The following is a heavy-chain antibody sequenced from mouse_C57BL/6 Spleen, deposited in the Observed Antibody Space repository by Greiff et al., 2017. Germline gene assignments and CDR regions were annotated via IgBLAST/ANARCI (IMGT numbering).Heavy chain of an antibody. CDR1: GFPFNTYA. J-gene: IGHJ4*01. V-gene: IGHV10-3*01. Sequence: EVKVVESGGGLVQPKGSLKLSCAASGFPFNTYAFPGVPQAPGKGWEWVVRIRSKSSNNATYYADSVKDRFTISRDDAQSMLYLQMNNLKTEDTAMYDCVRGDYGNLYYAMDDWGQGTAVTVSS. D-gene: IGHD2-1*01. CDR2: IRSKSSNNAT. CDR3: VRGDYGNLYYAMDD.